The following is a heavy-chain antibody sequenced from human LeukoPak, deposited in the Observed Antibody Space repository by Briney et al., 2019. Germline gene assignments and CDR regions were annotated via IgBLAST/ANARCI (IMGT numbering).Heavy chain of an antibody. J-gene: IGHJ4*02. Sequence: GGSLKLSCAASGFTVSSNYMSWVRQAPGKGLEWVSVIYSGGSTYYADSVKGRFTISRDNSKNTLYLQMNSLRAEDTAVYYCARDHSSGWGHIDYWGQGTLVTVSS. D-gene: IGHD6-19*01. CDR2: IYSGGST. CDR3: ARDHSSGWGHIDY. CDR1: GFTVSSNY. V-gene: IGHV3-66*01.